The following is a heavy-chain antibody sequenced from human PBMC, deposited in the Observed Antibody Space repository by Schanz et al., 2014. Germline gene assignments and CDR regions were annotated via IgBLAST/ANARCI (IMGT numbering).Heavy chain of an antibody. CDR3: GRAGTGMAGWYFEL. Sequence: EVQLVESGGGLVQPGGSLRLSCASSGFSFTTYAMSWVRQAPGKGLEWVSSISSGGGSTYYADSVKGRFTISRDNSKNTLYLQMSSLRVDDMAVYYCGRAGTGMAGWYFELWGHGTLXTVSS. CDR2: ISSGGGST. D-gene: IGHD5-18*01. V-gene: IGHV3-23*04. CDR1: GFSFTTYA. J-gene: IGHJ2*01.